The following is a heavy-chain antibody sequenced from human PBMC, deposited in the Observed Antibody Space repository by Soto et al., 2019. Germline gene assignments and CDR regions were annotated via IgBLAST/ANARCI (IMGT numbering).Heavy chain of an antibody. CDR2: ISSSSSTI. D-gene: IGHD1-1*01. V-gene: IGHV3-48*01. J-gene: IGHJ3*02. Sequence: PGGSLRLSCAASGFTFSSYSMNWVRQAPGKGLEWVSYISSSSSTIYYADSVKGRFTISRDNAKNSLYLQMNSLRAEDTAVYYCSSWRNWKHDAFDIWGQGKMVTVSS. CDR1: GFTFSSYS. CDR3: SSWRNWKHDAFDI.